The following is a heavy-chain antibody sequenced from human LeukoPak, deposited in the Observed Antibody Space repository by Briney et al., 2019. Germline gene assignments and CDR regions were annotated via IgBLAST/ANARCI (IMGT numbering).Heavy chain of an antibody. CDR1: GFTFSSYW. J-gene: IGHJ4*02. Sequence: GGSLRLSCAASGFTFSSYWMSWVRQAPGKGLVWVSRIDNDGSSTTYADSVKGRFTISRDNAKNTLFLQMNSLRAEDTAVYYCARGFLRPDDYWGQGTLVTVSS. CDR2: IDNDGSST. V-gene: IGHV3-74*01. CDR3: ARGFLRPDDY.